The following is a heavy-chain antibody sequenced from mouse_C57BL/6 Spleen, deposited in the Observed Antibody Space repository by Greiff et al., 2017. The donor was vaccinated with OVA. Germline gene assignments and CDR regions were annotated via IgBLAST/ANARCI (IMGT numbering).Heavy chain of an antibody. CDR3: ARWPTVVATDY. CDR2: IHPNSGST. D-gene: IGHD1-1*01. V-gene: IGHV1-64*01. J-gene: IGHJ2*01. CDR1: GYTFTSYW. Sequence: QVQLQQPGAELVKPGASVKLSCKASGYTFTSYWMHWVKQRPGQGLEWIGMIHPNSGSTNYNEKFKSKATLTVDKSSSTAYMQLSSLTSEDSAVYYCARWPTVVATDYWGQGTTLTVSS.